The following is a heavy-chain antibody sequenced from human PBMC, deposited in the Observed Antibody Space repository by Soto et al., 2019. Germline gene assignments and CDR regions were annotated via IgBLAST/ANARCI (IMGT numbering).Heavy chain of an antibody. CDR2: VNPNGGAT. V-gene: IGHV1-46*01. CDR1: GYTFTSYD. J-gene: IGHJ4*02. Sequence: GASVKVSCKASGYTFTSYDVHWVRQAPGQGLEWMGRVNPNGGATDYAQKFHDRVPMSSDTATISVSMALSNLKSADTAIYSCARAKIGSYYGHFDYWGQGSLVTVSS. CDR3: ARAKIGSYYGHFDY. D-gene: IGHD1-26*01.